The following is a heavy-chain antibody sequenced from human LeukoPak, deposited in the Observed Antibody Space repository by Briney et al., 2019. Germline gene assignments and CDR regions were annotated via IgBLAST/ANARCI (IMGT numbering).Heavy chain of an antibody. CDR3: ARDSKGEDYGDYGPKKEDY. CDR2: INHSGRS. V-gene: IGHV4-34*01. Sequence: SETLSLTCAVYGGSFSGYFCIWIRQPPGKGLEWIGEINHSGRSNYNPSLKRQVTISRDNAKNSLYLQMNSLRAEDTAVYYCARDSKGEDYGDYGPKKEDYWGQGTLVTVSS. J-gene: IGHJ4*02. D-gene: IGHD4-17*01. CDR1: GGSFSGYF.